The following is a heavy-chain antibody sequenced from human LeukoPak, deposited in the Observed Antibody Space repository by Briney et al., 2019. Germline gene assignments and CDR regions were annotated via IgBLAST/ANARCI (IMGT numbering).Heavy chain of an antibody. CDR3: ARILMVRGVTAWFDP. J-gene: IGHJ5*02. CDR1: GYTFTSYG. D-gene: IGHD3-10*01. CDR2: ISAYNGNT. V-gene: IGHV1-18*01. Sequence: ASVKVSCKASGYTFTSYGISWVRQAPGQGLEWMGWISAYNGNTNYAQKLQGRVTMTTDTSTSTAYMELRSLRSDDTAVYYCARILMVRGVTAWFDPWGQGTLVTVSS.